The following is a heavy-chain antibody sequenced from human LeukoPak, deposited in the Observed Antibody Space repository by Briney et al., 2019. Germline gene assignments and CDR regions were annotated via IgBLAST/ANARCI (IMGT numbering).Heavy chain of an antibody. CDR1: AGSISRYY. D-gene: IGHD3-16*01. CDR3: ARTLMSFDI. Sequence: SETLSLTCTVSAGSISRYYWSWIRQPPGKGLEWIGYIYYSGSTNYNPSLKSRVTISVDTSRNQFSLKLSSVTAADTAVYYCARTLMSFDIWGQGTMVTVSS. CDR2: IYYSGST. V-gene: IGHV4-59*01. J-gene: IGHJ3*02.